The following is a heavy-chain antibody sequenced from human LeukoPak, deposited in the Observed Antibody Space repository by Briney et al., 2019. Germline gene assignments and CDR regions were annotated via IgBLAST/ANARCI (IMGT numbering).Heavy chain of an antibody. CDR2: ISSNGAST. V-gene: IGHV3-64D*09. D-gene: IGHD3-22*01. CDR3: VKGRYLKSRGFPEYFQE. CDR1: EFTFSRYA. J-gene: IGHJ1*01. Sequence: GGSLRLSCAASEFTFSRYAMHWVRQGPGKGLEHVSTISSNGASTYYADSAKGRFTIFRDNSKNTLYLQLSSLSAEDTAVDYWVKGRYLKSRGFPEYFQECGQGTLVSASS.